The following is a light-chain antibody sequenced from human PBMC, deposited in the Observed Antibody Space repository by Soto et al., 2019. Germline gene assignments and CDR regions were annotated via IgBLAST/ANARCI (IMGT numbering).Light chain of an antibody. CDR3: QQYNSYSGM. V-gene: IGKV1-5*01. CDR2: DAS. CDR1: QTIGSW. J-gene: IGKJ1*01. Sequence: DIRMTQSPSKLSASVGDRVTVTCRASQTIGSWLAWYQQKPGRAPKLLIFDASSLESGVPSRFSGNGSGTEFTLTISGLQPDDFASYYCQQYNSYSGMFGQGSKVDIK.